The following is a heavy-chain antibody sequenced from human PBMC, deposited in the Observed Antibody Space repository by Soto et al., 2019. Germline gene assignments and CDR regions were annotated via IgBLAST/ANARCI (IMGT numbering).Heavy chain of an antibody. D-gene: IGHD6-13*01. Sequence: ASVKVSCKAPGYTFTGYYMHWVRQAPGQGLEWMGWINPNSGGTNYAQKFQGWVTMTRDTSISTAYMELSRLRSDDTAVYYCARGSSSWYSDGMDVWGQGTTVTV. J-gene: IGHJ6*02. CDR2: INPNSGGT. CDR3: ARGSSSWYSDGMDV. CDR1: GYTFTGYY. V-gene: IGHV1-2*04.